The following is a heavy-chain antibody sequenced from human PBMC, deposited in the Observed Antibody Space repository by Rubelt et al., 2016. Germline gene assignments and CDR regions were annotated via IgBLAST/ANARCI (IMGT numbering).Heavy chain of an antibody. V-gene: IGHV3-30*04. J-gene: IGHJ4*02. CDR1: GFILNNHA. CDR2: ASFDGSNT. CDR3: TRDPHALDY. Sequence: QVQLVESGGGVVQPGGSLRLSCAASGFILNNHAMHWVRQAPGKGLEWVAVASFDGSNTFYADSEKGRFTTSRDNAKHSLYLRMNSLRDEDTAVYYCTRDPHALDYWGQGALVTDSS.